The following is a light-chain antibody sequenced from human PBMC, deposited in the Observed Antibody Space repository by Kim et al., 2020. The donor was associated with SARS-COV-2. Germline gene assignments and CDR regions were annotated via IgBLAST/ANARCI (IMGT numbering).Light chain of an antibody. CDR3: QKYNSAPWT. Sequence: DIQMTQSPSSLSASVGDRLTITCRATKGISNSLAWYQQKPGKVPKLLIYGASTLQSGVPSRFSGSGSGTDFTLTISSLQPEDVATYYCQKYNSAPWTFGQGTKVDIK. CDR2: GAS. V-gene: IGKV1-27*01. J-gene: IGKJ1*01. CDR1: KGISNS.